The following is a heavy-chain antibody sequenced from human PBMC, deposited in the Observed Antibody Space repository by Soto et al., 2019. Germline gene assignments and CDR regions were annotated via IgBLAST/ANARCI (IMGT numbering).Heavy chain of an antibody. CDR2: ISSSSSYI. CDR3: ARDYDFWSCRGGMDV. Sequence: LRLSCAASGFTFSTYNMNWVRQAPGKGLEWVSSISSSSSYIYYADSVKGRFTISRDNAKNSLYLQMNSLRAEDTAVYYCARDYDFWSCRGGMDVWGQGTTVTVSS. V-gene: IGHV3-21*01. D-gene: IGHD3-3*01. CDR1: GFTFSTYN. J-gene: IGHJ6*02.